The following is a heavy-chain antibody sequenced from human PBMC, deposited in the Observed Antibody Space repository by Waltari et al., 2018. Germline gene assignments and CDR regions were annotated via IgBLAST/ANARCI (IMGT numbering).Heavy chain of an antibody. CDR3: ATCGDYRDYAGDY. J-gene: IGHJ4*02. CDR2: INQVGSQI. V-gene: IGHV3-7*01. CDR1: GFAYNTYW. Sequence: EVHLVDSGGGLVQPGGSLRLSFAPSGFAYNTYWMMWVRRAPGKGREWVACINQVGSQIYYLDSVKGRFTISRDNAKNSLYQQMNSLRAEDTAVYYCATCGDYRDYAGDYWGQGTLVTVS. D-gene: IGHD4-17*01.